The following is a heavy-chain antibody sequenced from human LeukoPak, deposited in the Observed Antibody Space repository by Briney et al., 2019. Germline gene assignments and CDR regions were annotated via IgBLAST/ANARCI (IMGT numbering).Heavy chain of an antibody. D-gene: IGHD3-10*01. J-gene: IGHJ3*01. CDR3: ASDTIGHDTFDF. CDR2: ISSGSDYI. Sequence: ETLSLTCTVSGGSISSYYWSWIRQPPGKGLEWVSSISSGSDYIFYTASVKGRFTVSRDNAQSSLYLQMISLRVEDTAVYFCASDTIGHDTFDFWGQGTIVTVSS. CDR1: GGSISSYY. V-gene: IGHV3-21*01.